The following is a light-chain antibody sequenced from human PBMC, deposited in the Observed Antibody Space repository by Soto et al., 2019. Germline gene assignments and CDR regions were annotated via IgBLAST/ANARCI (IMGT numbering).Light chain of an antibody. J-gene: IGLJ1*01. CDR3: AAWDDSLTGYV. CDR1: SSNIGSYF. Sequence: QSVLTQPPSASGTPGQRVAISCSGSSSNIGSYFVYWYQRLPGTAPKLLIFRNNQRPSGVPDRFSGSKSGTSASLAISGLRSEDEADYYCAAWDDSLTGYVFGTGTKVTVL. CDR2: RNN. V-gene: IGLV1-47*01.